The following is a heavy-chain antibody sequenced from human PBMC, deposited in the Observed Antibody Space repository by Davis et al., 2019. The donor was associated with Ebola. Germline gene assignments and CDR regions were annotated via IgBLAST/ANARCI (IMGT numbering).Heavy chain of an antibody. CDR3: TRGSGLYSSSWPNHPRRANWFDP. CDR2: INHSGST. J-gene: IGHJ5*02. V-gene: IGHV4-34*01. D-gene: IGHD6-13*01. Sequence: SETLSLTCAVYGGSFSGYYWSWIRQPPGKGLEWIGEINHSGSTNYNPSLKSRVTISVDTSKNQFSLKLSSVTAADTAVYYCTRGSGLYSSSWPNHPRRANWFDPWGQGTLVTVSS. CDR1: GGSFSGYY.